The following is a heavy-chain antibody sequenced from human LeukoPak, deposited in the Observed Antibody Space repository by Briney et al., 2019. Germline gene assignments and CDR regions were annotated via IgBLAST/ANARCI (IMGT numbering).Heavy chain of an antibody. V-gene: IGHV3-33*08. CDR1: GFTFSTYA. J-gene: IGHJ6*02. CDR3: ATMDV. Sequence: GGSLRLSCAASGFTFSTYAMIWVRQAPGKGLEWVAIIWYDGSNKYYGDSVKGRFTISRDNSKNTLYLQMNSLRAEDTAMYYCATMDVWGQGTTVTVSS. CDR2: IWYDGSNK.